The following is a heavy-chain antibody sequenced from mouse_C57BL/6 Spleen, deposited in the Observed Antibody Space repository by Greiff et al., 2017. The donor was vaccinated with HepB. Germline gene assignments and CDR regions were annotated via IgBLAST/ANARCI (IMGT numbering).Heavy chain of an antibody. CDR1: GYTFTSYW. CDR2: IYPGSGST. V-gene: IGHV1-55*01. J-gene: IGHJ4*01. D-gene: IGHD1-1*01. CDR3: ARENYGSSYVGGAMDY. Sequence: QVQLQQPGAELVKPGASVKMSCKASGYTFTSYWITWVKQRPGQGLEWIGDIYPGSGSTNYNEKFKSKATLTVDTSSSTAYMQLSSLTSEDSAVYYCARENYGSSYVGGAMDYWGQGTSVTVSS.